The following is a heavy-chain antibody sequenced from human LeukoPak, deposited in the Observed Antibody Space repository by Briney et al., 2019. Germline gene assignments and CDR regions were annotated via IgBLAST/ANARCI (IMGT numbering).Heavy chain of an antibody. J-gene: IGHJ4*02. V-gene: IGHV4-39*07. CDR1: GGSISSSSYY. Sequence: SETLSLTCTVSGGSISSSSYYWGWIRQPPGKGLVWIGSIYYNGTTYYNPSLKSRVTMSVDTSKNQISLQLSSVTAADTAVYYCARGRRVGNTGYYFDYWGQGTLVTVSS. CDR2: IYYNGTT. CDR3: ARGRRVGNTGYYFDY. D-gene: IGHD3-9*01.